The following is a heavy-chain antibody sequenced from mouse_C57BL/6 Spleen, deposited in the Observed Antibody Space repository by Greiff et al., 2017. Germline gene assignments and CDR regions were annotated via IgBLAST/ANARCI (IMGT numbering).Heavy chain of an antibody. D-gene: IGHD1-3*01. CDR1: GFNIKDDY. CDR3: TTLGLKTGFAY. J-gene: IGHJ3*01. V-gene: IGHV14-4*01. CDR2: IDPANGDT. Sequence: EVQGVESGAELVRPGASVKLSCTASGFNIKDDYMHWVKQRPEQGLEWIGWIDPANGDTEYASKFPGKDTLTVDTSSNTAYLQLSRLTSEDAAVYYSTTLGLKTGFAYWGQGTLVTVSA.